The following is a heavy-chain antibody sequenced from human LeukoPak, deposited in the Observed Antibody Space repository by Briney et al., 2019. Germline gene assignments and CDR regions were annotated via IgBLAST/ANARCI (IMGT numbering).Heavy chain of an antibody. CDR2: INHSGST. CDR3: ARGRVYDFWSGSYTPDGYYFDY. D-gene: IGHD3-3*01. Sequence: PSETLSLTCAVYGGSFSGYYWSWIRQPPGKGLEWIGEINHSGSTNYNPSLKSRVTISVDTSKNQFSLKLSSVTAADTAVYYCARGRVYDFWSGSYTPDGYYFDYCGQGTLVTVSS. V-gene: IGHV4-34*01. CDR1: GGSFSGYY. J-gene: IGHJ4*02.